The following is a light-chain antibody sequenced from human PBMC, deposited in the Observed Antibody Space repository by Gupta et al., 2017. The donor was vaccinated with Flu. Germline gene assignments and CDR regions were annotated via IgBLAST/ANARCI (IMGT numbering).Light chain of an antibody. V-gene: IGKV1-5*03. CDR2: AAS. J-gene: IGKJ1*01. CDR3: QQYISYPWT. Sequence: DIQMTQSPSTLSASVGDRVTIACRASQSISDWLAWYQQKPGQAPKVLISAASTLGGGVPARFSGSGSGTEFTLTISSLQPDDVATYYCQQYISYPWTFGQGTKVEIK. CDR1: QSISDW.